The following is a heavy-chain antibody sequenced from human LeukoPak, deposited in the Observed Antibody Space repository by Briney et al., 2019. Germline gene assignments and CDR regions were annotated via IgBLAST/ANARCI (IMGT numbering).Heavy chain of an antibody. CDR1: GYTFTGYY. CDR3: AREGGKPTYDYGDY. CDR2: INPNSSGR. Sequence: ASVKVSCKASGYTFTGYYMHWVRQAPGQGLEWMGRINPNSSGRNYAQKFKGRVTMTEDTSISTAYMELSRLRSDDTAVYYCAREGGKPTYDYGDYWGQGTLVTVSS. D-gene: IGHD3-16*01. J-gene: IGHJ4*02. V-gene: IGHV1-2*06.